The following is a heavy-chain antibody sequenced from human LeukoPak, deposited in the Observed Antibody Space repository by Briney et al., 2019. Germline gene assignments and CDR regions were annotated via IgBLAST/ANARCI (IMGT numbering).Heavy chain of an antibody. CDR2: ISSSSYI. D-gene: IGHD3-10*01. Sequence: GGSLRLSCAASGFTFSSYSMNWVRQAPGKGLEWVSSISSSSYIYYADSVKGRFTISRDNAKNSLYLQMNSLRAEDTAVYYCARPLMYYYGSETYFWFDPWGQGTLVTVSS. CDR3: ARPLMYYYGSETYFWFDP. J-gene: IGHJ5*02. CDR1: GFTFSSYS. V-gene: IGHV3-21*01.